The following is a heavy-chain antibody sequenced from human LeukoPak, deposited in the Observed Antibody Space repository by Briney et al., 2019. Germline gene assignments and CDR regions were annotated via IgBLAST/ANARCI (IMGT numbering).Heavy chain of an antibody. D-gene: IGHD1-26*01. CDR1: GGSVTADNYF. Sequence: SETLSLTCTVSGGSVTADNYFWSWTRQPPGEGLEWIGYIYYTAGSYYNPSLKSRVTMSIDASTNQFSLKPNSVTAADTAVYHCGRGLRYSESYVVEYWGLGTLVTVSS. CDR3: GRGLRYSESYVVEY. V-gene: IGHV4-30-4*08. J-gene: IGHJ4*02. CDR2: IYYTAGS.